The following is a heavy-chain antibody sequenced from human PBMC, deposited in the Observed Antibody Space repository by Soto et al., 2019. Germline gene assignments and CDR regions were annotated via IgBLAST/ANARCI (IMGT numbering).Heavy chain of an antibody. V-gene: IGHV4-31*03. Sequence: SETLSLTCTVSGGSISSGGYYWSWIRQHPGKGLEWIGYIYYSGSTYYNPSLKSRVTISVDTSKNQFSLKLSSVTAADTAVYYCARSDYDYVWGSYRSHYYFDYWGQGTLVTVS. CDR3: ARSDYDYVWGSYRSHYYFDY. CDR2: IYYSGST. J-gene: IGHJ4*02. CDR1: GGSISSGGYY. D-gene: IGHD3-16*02.